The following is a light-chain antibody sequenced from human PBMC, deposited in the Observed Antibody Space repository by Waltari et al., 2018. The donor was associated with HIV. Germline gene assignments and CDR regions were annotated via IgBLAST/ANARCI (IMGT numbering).Light chain of an antibody. J-gene: IGKJ4*01. CDR3: QKYDSAPLT. CDR2: GAS. V-gene: IGKV1-27*01. Sequence: DVQMTQSPASLSASVGDRVTITCRASQGIDNYLAWYQQKPGKVPKLLISGASTLRSGVPSRFSGSGSVTLFTLTINGLQPEDVATYYCQKYDSAPLTFGGGTKIEIK. CDR1: QGIDNY.